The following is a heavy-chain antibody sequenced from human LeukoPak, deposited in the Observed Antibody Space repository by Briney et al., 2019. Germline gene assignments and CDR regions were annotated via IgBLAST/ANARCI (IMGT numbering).Heavy chain of an antibody. CDR3: ARGSCSSTSCFNTY. J-gene: IGHJ4*02. CDR1: GGSFSGYY. V-gene: IGHV4-34*01. D-gene: IGHD2-2*01. CDR2: INHSGNT. Sequence: PSETLSLTCAVYGGSFSGYYWSWIRQPPGKRLEWIGEINHSGNTNYNPSLKSRITISVDTSKNQFSLKLSSVTAADTAVYYCARGSCSSTSCFNTYWGRGTLVTVSS.